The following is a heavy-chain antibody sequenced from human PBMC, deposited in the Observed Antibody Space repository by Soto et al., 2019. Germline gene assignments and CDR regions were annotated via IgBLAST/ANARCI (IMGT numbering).Heavy chain of an antibody. V-gene: IGHV4-34*01. J-gene: IGHJ4*02. CDR2: INHSGST. CDR1: GGSFSGYY. D-gene: IGHD4-17*01. Sequence: SETLSLTCAVYGGSFSGYYWSWIRQPPGKGLEWIGEINHSGSTNYNPSLKSRVTISVDTSKNQFSLKLSSVTAADTAVYYCARDYGDYGFIDYWGQGTLVTVSS. CDR3: ARDYGDYGFIDY.